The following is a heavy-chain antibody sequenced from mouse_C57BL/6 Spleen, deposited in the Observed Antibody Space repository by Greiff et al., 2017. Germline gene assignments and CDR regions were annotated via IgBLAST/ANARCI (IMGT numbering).Heavy chain of an antibody. Sequence: EVQRVESGGDLVKPGGSLKLSCAASGFTFSSYGMSWVRQTPDQRLEWVATISSGGSYTYYPDSVKGRFTISRDNAKTTLYLQRSILKSEDTAMYYCARHNYGSSYWYFDVWGTGTTVTVSS. CDR3: ARHNYGSSYWYFDV. V-gene: IGHV5-6*01. CDR1: GFTFSSYG. D-gene: IGHD1-1*01. J-gene: IGHJ1*03. CDR2: ISSGGSYT.